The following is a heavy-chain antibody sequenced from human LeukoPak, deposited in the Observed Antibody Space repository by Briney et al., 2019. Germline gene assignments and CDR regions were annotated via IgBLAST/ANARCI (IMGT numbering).Heavy chain of an antibody. Sequence: GRSLRLSCAASGFTFDDYAMHWVRQAPGKGLEWVSGISWNSGSIGYADSVKGRFTISRDNAKNSLYLQMNSLGAEDTALYYCAKDVYSYGRFFDYWGQGTLVTVS. CDR3: AKDVYSYGRFFDY. D-gene: IGHD5-18*01. CDR2: ISWNSGSI. J-gene: IGHJ4*02. CDR1: GFTFDDYA. V-gene: IGHV3-9*01.